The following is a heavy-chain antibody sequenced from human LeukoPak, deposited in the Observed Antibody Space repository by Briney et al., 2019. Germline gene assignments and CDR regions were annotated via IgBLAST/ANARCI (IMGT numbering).Heavy chain of an antibody. V-gene: IGHV5-51*01. Sequence: ESLKISCKGSGYSFTSYGIGWVRQMPGKGLEWMGIIYPGDSGTRYSPSFQGQVTISADKSISTAYLQWSSLKASDTAMYYCARRSAFEGILDYWGQGTLVTVSS. CDR3: ARRSAFEGILDY. D-gene: IGHD3-3*02. CDR1: GYSFTSYG. CDR2: IYPGDSGT. J-gene: IGHJ4*02.